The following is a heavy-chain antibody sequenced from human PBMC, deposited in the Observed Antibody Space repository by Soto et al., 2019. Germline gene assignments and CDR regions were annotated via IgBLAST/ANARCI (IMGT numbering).Heavy chain of an antibody. CDR2: IIPIFGTA. CDR3: ARAMPERSEGFDY. J-gene: IGHJ4*02. D-gene: IGHD2-2*01. CDR1: GGTFSSYA. Sequence: SVKVSCKASGGTFSSYAISWVRQAPGQGLEWMGGIIPIFGTANYAQKFQGRVTSTADEPTSTAYMELSSLRSEDTAVYYCARAMPERSEGFDYWGQGTLVTVSS. V-gene: IGHV1-69*13.